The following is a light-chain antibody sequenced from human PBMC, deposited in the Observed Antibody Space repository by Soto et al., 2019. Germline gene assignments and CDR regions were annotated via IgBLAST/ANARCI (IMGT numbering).Light chain of an antibody. J-gene: IGKJ2*01. CDR1: QSVSSN. CDR2: GAS. Sequence: EKVMTQSPATLSVSPGERATLSCRASQSVSSNLAWYQQKPGQAPRLLIYGASTRATGIPARFSGSGSGTEFTLTISSLQSEDFAVYYGQQYNNWPPYTLGQGTKLEIK. CDR3: QQYNNWPPYT. V-gene: IGKV3-15*01.